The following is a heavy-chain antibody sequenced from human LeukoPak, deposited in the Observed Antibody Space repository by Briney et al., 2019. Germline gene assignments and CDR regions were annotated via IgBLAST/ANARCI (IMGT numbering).Heavy chain of an antibody. J-gene: IGHJ3*02. Sequence: SVKVSCKASGGTFSSYAISWVRQAPGQGLEWMGGIIPIFGTANYAQKFQGRVTITADKSTSTAYMELSSLRSEDTAVYYCASPRDIVVVVAAIPDAFDIWGQGTMVTVSS. CDR1: GGTFSSYA. CDR2: IIPIFGTA. D-gene: IGHD2-15*01. V-gene: IGHV1-69*06. CDR3: ASPRDIVVVVAAIPDAFDI.